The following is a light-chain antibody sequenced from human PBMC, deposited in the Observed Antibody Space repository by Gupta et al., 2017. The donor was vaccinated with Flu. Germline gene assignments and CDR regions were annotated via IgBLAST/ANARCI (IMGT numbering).Light chain of an antibody. Sequence: SYDPTQPPSVSVPPGHTASITCSGDKLGDIYVSWYQQKPGQSPVLVIYQDTQRPSGIPERFSGSNSGNTATLTITGTQAVDEDDYSCQAWDSGTCGFGGGTKLTVL. CDR3: QAWDSGTCG. V-gene: IGLV3-1*01. CDR1: KLGDIY. J-gene: IGLJ2*01. CDR2: QDT.